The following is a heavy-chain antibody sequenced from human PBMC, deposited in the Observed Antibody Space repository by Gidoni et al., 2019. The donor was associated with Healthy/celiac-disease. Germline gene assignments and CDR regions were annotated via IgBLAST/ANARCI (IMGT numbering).Heavy chain of an antibody. J-gene: IGHJ4*02. V-gene: IGHV3-23*01. Sequence: EVQLLESGGGVVQPGGSLRLSGAASGFTFSSYAMSWVRQAPGQGLGWVSAISGSGCSTYYADSVKGRFTISRDNSKNTLYLQMNSLRAEDTAVYYCAKFVRGVPDYWGQGTLVTVSS. CDR1: GFTFSSYA. CDR3: AKFVRGVPDY. D-gene: IGHD3-10*01. CDR2: ISGSGCST.